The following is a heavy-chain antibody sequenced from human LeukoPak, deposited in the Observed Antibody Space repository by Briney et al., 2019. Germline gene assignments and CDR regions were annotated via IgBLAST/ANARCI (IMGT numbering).Heavy chain of an antibody. V-gene: IGHV3-53*01. Sequence: GESLRLSCAASGFTVRSNYMSWVRQAPGKGLEWDSVIYSGGSTYYADSVKGRFTISRDNSKNTLYLQMNSLRAEDTAVYYCARDPGGYSSGWFDYWGQGTLVTVSS. J-gene: IGHJ4*02. CDR2: IYSGGST. CDR1: GFTVRSNY. CDR3: ARDPGGYSSGWFDY. D-gene: IGHD6-19*01.